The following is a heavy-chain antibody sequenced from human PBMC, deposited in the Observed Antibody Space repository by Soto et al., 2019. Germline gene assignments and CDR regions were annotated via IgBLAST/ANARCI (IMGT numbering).Heavy chain of an antibody. Sequence: GGSLRLSCAASGFTFSSYGMYWVRQAPGKGLEWVAVIWYDGSNKYYEDSVKGRFTISRDNSKNSLYLQMNSLRAEDTAVYYCARDLGSSWYPEYFQHWGQGTLVTVSS. J-gene: IGHJ1*01. CDR2: IWYDGSNK. V-gene: IGHV3-33*01. CDR3: ARDLGSSWYPEYFQH. D-gene: IGHD6-13*01. CDR1: GFTFSSYG.